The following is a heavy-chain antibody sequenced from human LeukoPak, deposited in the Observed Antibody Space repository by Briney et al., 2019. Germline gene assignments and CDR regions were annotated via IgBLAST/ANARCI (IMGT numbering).Heavy chain of an antibody. CDR1: GGSISSSKYY. V-gene: IGHV4-39*01. J-gene: IGHJ3*01. Sequence: SETLSLTCTVSGGSISSSKYYWGCIRQPPGKGLEWVGTIFNSGSTHYHPSLQSLVTLSVDTYKKQFSLNLSSVTAADTAVYYCATPSYSSSWGTIDVWGQGTMVSVSS. CDR2: IFNSGST. CDR3: ATPSYSSSWGTIDV. D-gene: IGHD6-13*01.